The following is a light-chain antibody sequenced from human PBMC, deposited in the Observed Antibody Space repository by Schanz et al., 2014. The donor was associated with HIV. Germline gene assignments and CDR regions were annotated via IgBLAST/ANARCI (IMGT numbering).Light chain of an antibody. J-gene: IGLJ2*01. CDR3: QSFDSSVRNVV. Sequence: QSVLTQPPSASGTPGQRVTISCSGSTSNVGSRSVDWYQQLPGTAPKLLIYRNNQRPSGVPDRYSGSKSDTSASLAITGLQAEDEADYYCQSFDSSVRNVVFGGGTKLTVL. V-gene: IGLV1-44*01. CDR2: RNN. CDR1: TSNVGSRS.